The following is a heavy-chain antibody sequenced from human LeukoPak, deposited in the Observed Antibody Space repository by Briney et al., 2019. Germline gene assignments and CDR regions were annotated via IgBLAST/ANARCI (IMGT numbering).Heavy chain of an antibody. J-gene: IGHJ1*01. CDR3: AKVSVTMIVVVSEYFQH. Sequence: GGSLRPSCAASGFPFSSYAMSWVRQAPGRGLEWVSAISSSGGSTYYADSVKGRFTISRDNSKNTLYLQMNSLRAEDTAVYYCAKVSVTMIVVVSEYFQHWGQGTLVTVSS. D-gene: IGHD3-22*01. CDR1: GFPFSSYA. CDR2: ISSSGGST. V-gene: IGHV3-23*01.